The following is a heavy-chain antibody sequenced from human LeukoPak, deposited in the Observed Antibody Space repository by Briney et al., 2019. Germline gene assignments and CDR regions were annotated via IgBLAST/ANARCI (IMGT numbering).Heavy chain of an antibody. D-gene: IGHD3-22*01. CDR2: MSRGGST. J-gene: IGHJ1*01. V-gene: IGHV4-4*07. Sequence: SASLSLTCTVSGASISSSYCTWIRQPAGEGLEWIGRMSRGGSTTYNPSFKSRVTMSLDTSKKQFSLNLTSVTAADTAVYYCARDQTYYVSSGYYYVTYLQHWGQGILVTVSS. CDR1: GASISSSY. CDR3: ARDQTYYVSSGYYYVTYLQH.